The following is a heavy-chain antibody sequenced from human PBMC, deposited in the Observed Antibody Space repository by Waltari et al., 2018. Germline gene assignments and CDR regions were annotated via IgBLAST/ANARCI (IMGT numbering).Heavy chain of an antibody. V-gene: IGHV4-4*07. CDR1: GGSISSYY. J-gene: IGHJ5*02. CDR2: IYTSGGT. D-gene: IGHD2-15*01. CDR3: ARDRIGGNRDLWFDP. Sequence: QVQLQESGPGLVKPSETLSLTCTVSGGSISSYYWSWIRQPAGKGLEWIGRIYTSGGTNYNPSLKSRVTMSVDTSKNQFSLKLSSVTAADTAVYYCARDRIGGNRDLWFDPWGQGTLVTVSS.